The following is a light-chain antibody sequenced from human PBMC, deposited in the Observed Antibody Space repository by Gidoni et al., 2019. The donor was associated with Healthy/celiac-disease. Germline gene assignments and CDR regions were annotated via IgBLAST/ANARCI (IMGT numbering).Light chain of an antibody. Sequence: EIVLTQSPATLSLSPGERATLSCRASKSVSSYLAWYQQKPGQAPRLLIYDASNRATGIPARFSGSGSGTDFTLTISSLEPEDFAVYYCQQRSNFTFXQXTRLEIK. J-gene: IGKJ5*01. CDR1: KSVSSY. CDR2: DAS. V-gene: IGKV3-11*01. CDR3: QQRSNFT.